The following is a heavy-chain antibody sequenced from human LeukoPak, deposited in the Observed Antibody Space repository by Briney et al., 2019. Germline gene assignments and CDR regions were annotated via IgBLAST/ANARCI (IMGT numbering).Heavy chain of an antibody. V-gene: IGHV4-59*08. J-gene: IGHJ4*02. CDR2: IYYSGST. D-gene: IGHD2/OR15-2a*01. Sequence: SETLSLTCTVSGGSISSYYWSWIRQPPGKGLEWIGYIYYSGSTNYNPSLKSRVTISVDTSKNQFSLKLSSVTAADTAVYYCASLYLPYYFDYWGQGTLVTVSS. CDR3: ASLYLPYYFDY. CDR1: GGSISSYY.